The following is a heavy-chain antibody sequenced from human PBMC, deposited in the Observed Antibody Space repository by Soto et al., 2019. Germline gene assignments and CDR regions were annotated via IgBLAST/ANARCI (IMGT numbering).Heavy chain of an antibody. V-gene: IGHV4-30-4*01. CDR3: ARGVREYYFDY. D-gene: IGHD3-3*01. J-gene: IGHJ4*02. CDR2: IYYSGST. Sequence: QVQLQESGPGLVKPSQTLSLTCTVSGGSISSGNYYWSWIRQPPGKGLEWIGYIYYSGSTHYNPSLKSRVITSLDTSKNQFTLKLSSVTAADTAVYDCARGVREYYFDYWGQGTLVTVSS. CDR1: GGSISSGNYY.